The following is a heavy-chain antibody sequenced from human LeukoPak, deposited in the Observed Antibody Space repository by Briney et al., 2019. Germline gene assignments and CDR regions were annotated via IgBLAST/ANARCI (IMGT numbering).Heavy chain of an antibody. CDR3: ARVRSTCSGGSCYSGVDWFDP. Sequence: GGSLRLSCAASGFTFSDYYMSWIRQAPGKGLEWVSYISSSSSYTNYADSVKGRFTISRDNAKNSPYLQMNSLRAEDTAVYYCARVRSTCSGGSCYSGVDWFDPWGQGTLVTVSS. CDR2: ISSSSSYT. D-gene: IGHD2-15*01. V-gene: IGHV3-11*06. CDR1: GFTFSDYY. J-gene: IGHJ5*02.